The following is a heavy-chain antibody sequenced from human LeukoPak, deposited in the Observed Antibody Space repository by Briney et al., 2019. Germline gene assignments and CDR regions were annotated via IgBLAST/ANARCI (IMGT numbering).Heavy chain of an antibody. D-gene: IGHD2-15*01. Sequence: GASVKVSCKASGYTFTDYYMHWVRQAPGQGLEWVGWINPNSGGTEYAQKFQGRVTMTRDTSISTAYMELSRLRSDDTAVFYCAIDAWTSAATPRGPWGQGTLVTVSS. J-gene: IGHJ5*02. V-gene: IGHV1-2*02. CDR3: AIDAWTSAATPRGP. CDR2: INPNSGGT. CDR1: GYTFTDYY.